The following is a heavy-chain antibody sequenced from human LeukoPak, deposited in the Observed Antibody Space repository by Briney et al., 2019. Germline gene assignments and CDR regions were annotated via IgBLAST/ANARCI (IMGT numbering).Heavy chain of an antibody. CDR2: INPSGGST. V-gene: IGHV1-46*01. D-gene: IGHD3-16*01. CDR1: GYTVTSYY. J-gene: IGHJ4*02. Sequence: GASVKVSCKASGYTVTSYYMHWVRQAPGQGLEWMGIINPSGGSTSYAQKFQGRVTMTRDTSTSTVYMELSSLRSGDTAVYYCARVAYDYVWGSYSHYFDYWGQGTLVSVSS. CDR3: ARVAYDYVWGSYSHYFDY.